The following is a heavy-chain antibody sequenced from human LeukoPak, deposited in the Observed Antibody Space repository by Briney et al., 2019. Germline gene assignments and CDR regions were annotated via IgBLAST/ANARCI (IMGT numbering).Heavy chain of an antibody. CDR3: ARMVYDTSGYYPSFDY. Sequence: SETLSLTCAVSGGYISGFYWWSWVRQPPGKGLEWIGEIYHSGTTNSNPSLKSRVAISVDKSNNQFSLRLSSVTAADTAVYYCARMVYDTSGYYPSFDYWGQGTLVTVSS. CDR2: IYHSGTT. D-gene: IGHD3-22*01. V-gene: IGHV4-4*02. CDR1: GGYISGFYW. J-gene: IGHJ4*02.